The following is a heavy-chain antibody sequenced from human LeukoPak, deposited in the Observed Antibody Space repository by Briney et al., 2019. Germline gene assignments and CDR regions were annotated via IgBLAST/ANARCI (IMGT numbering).Heavy chain of an antibody. CDR2: INPNSGDT. CDR1: GYTFTGYY. CDR3: AREYCSGGVCYAYFDY. D-gene: IGHD2-15*01. Sequence: ASVKVSCKASGYTFTGYYMHWVRQAPGQGLEWMGRINPNSGDTTYAQKFQGRVTMTRGTYISTAYMELSGLRSDDTAVYYCAREYCSGGVCYAYFDYWGQGTLVTVSS. J-gene: IGHJ4*02. V-gene: IGHV1-2*06.